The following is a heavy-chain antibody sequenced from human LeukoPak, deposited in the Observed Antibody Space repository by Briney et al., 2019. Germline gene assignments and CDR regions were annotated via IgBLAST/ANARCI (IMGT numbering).Heavy chain of an antibody. V-gene: IGHV3-23*01. CDR2: ISGSGGST. D-gene: IGHD5-18*01. J-gene: IGHJ4*02. Sequence: GGSLRLSCAASGFTFSSCAMRCVRQAPGKGLEWVSAISGSGGSTYYADSVKGRFTISRDNSKNTLYLQMNSLRAEDTAVYYCAKIGPRTQLCAADYWGQGTLVTVSS. CDR3: AKIGPRTQLCAADY. CDR1: GFTFSSCA.